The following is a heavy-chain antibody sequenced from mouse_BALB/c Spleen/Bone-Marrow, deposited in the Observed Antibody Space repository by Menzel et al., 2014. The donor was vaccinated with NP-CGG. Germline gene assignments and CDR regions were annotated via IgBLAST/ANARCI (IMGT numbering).Heavy chain of an antibody. Sequence: VQLKQSGPGLVKPSQSLSLTCTVTGYSITSDYAWNWIRQFPGNKLEWMGYISYSGSTSYNPSLKSRISITRDTSKNQFFLQLNSETTEDTATYYCASPGGAMDYWGQGTSVTVSS. J-gene: IGHJ4*01. CDR1: GYSITSDYA. V-gene: IGHV3-2*02. CDR3: ASPGGAMDY. CDR2: ISYSGST.